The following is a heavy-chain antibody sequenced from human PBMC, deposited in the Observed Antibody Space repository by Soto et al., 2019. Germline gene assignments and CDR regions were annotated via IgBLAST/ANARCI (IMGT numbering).Heavy chain of an antibody. V-gene: IGHV3-21*01. D-gene: IGHD2-15*01. CDR3: ARDLGVALATLTLDY. J-gene: IGHJ4*02. CDR1: GFTFSTYS. CDR2: ITSDSSNV. Sequence: LGLSCAASGFTFSTYSMNWVRQAPGKGLEWVSYITSDSSNVHYADSVKGRFTISRDNAKNSLSLQMNTLRAEDTAVYYCARDLGVALATLTLDYWGQGTLVTVS.